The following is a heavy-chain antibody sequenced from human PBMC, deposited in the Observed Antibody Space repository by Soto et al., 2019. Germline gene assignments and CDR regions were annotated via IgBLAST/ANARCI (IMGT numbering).Heavy chain of an antibody. J-gene: IGHJ4*02. Sequence: QVQLVESGGGVVQPGRSLRLSCAASGFTFSSYAMHWVRQAPGKGLEWVAVISTDGRDKYHADSVKGRFTISRDNSKNTLFLQMNSLRPEDTAVYYCAKDHDLAAAGYYFDYGGQGTLVTVSS. CDR1: GFTFSSYA. CDR3: AKDHDLAAAGYYFDY. CDR2: ISTDGRDK. D-gene: IGHD6-13*01. V-gene: IGHV3-30*01.